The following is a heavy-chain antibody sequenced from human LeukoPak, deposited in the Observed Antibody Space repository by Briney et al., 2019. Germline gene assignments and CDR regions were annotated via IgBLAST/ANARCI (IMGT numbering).Heavy chain of an antibody. J-gene: IGHJ5*02. CDR2: IYHSGST. CDR1: GGSISSGGYY. Sequence: SETLSLTCTVSGGSISSGGYYWSWIRQPPGKGLEWIGYIYHSGSTYYNPSLKSRVTISVDRSKNQFSLKLSSVTAADTAVYYCAREGYWNSYNWFDPGAREPWSPSPQ. V-gene: IGHV4-30-2*01. D-gene: IGHD1-7*01. CDR3: AREGYWNSYNWFDP.